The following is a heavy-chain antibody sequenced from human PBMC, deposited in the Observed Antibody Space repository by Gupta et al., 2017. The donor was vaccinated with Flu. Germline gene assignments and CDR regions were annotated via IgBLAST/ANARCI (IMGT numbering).Heavy chain of an antibody. D-gene: IGHD3-3*01. V-gene: IGHV3-23*01. Sequence: GGSLRLSCAASGFTFSSYAMSWVRQAPGKGLEWVSAISGSGGSTYYADSVKGRFTISRDNSKNTLYLQMNSLRAEDTAVYYCAKQGRFGVVLPPEGWAAPSPGFDYWGQGTLVTVSS. CDR3: AKQGRFGVVLPPEGWAAPSPGFDY. CDR1: GFTFSSYA. J-gene: IGHJ4*02. CDR2: ISGSGGST.